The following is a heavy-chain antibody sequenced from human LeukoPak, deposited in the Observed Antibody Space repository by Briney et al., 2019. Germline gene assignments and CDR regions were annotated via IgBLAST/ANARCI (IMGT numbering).Heavy chain of an antibody. D-gene: IGHD6-6*01. CDR3: ARHFAYSSSSYFDY. CDR2: IYSSGST. V-gene: IGHV4-59*08. Sequence: SETLSLTCTVSGGSISSYYWSWIRQPPGKELEWIGYIYSSGSTNYNPSLKSRVTMFEDKSKNQFSLRLYSVTVADTAVYYCARHFAYSSSSYFDYWGQGSLVTVSS. CDR1: GGSISSYY. J-gene: IGHJ4*02.